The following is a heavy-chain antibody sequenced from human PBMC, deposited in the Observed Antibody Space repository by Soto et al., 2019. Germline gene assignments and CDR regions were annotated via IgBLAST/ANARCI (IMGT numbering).Heavy chain of an antibody. Sequence: QVQLVQSGAEVVKPGSSVKVSCKASGDTFDTFAINWVRQATGQGLEWMGWMNPNSGNTGYAQKFQGRVTMTSNTSISTAYMELSSLRSEDTAVYYCARELSSGWFTNWGQGTLVTVSS. CDR1: GDTFDTFA. CDR3: ARELSSGWFTN. CDR2: MNPNSGNT. V-gene: IGHV1-8*01. D-gene: IGHD6-19*01. J-gene: IGHJ4*02.